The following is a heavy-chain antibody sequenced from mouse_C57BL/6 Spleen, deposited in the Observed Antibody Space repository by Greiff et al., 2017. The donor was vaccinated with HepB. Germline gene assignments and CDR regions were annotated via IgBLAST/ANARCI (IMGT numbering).Heavy chain of an antibody. V-gene: IGHV1-55*01. Sequence: QVQLQQPGAELVKPGASMKMSCKASGYTFTSYWITWVKQRPGQGLEWIGDIYPGSGSTNYNEKFKSKATLTVDTSSSTAYMQLSSLTSEDSAVYYCAGDEGTREYYFDYWGKGTTLTVSS. CDR1: GYTFTSYW. CDR3: AGDEGTREYYFDY. CDR2: IYPGSGST. D-gene: IGHD2-14*01. J-gene: IGHJ2*01.